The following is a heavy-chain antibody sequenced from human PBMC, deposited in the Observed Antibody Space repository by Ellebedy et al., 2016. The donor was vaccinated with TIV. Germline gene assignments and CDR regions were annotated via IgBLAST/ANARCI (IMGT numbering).Heavy chain of an antibody. CDR2: ILGSGIGT. CDR1: GFSFSSHA. V-gene: IGHV3-23*01. CDR3: ARDRPGTVVAGALEY. D-gene: IGHD6-19*01. J-gene: IGHJ4*02. Sequence: PGGSLRLSCAASGFSFSSHAMSWVRQAPGRGLEWVSGILGSGIGTYYADSLKGRFTISRDNSRNSLYLQMRSLRADDTAVYYCARDRPGTVVAGALEYWGQGTLVTVSS.